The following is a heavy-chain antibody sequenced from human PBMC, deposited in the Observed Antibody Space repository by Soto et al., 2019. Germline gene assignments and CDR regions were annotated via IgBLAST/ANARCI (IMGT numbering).Heavy chain of an antibody. V-gene: IGHV1-69*06. Sequence: QVQLVQSGAEVKKPGSSVKVSCKASGGTFSSQAISWVRQAPGQGLEWMGGIIPMFGTANYAQKFQGRVTLTADKSTSTAYMELSSLISDDTAVYYCARGGRGFGFYYYYGMDVWGQGTTVTVSS. J-gene: IGHJ6*02. D-gene: IGHD1-26*01. CDR2: IIPMFGTA. CDR3: ARGGRGFGFYYYYGMDV. CDR1: GGTFSSQA.